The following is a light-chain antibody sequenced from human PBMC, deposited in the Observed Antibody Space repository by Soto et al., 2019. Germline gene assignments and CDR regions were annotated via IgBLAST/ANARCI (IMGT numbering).Light chain of an antibody. CDR3: QCYDSSLTVL. CDR2: YNT. CDR1: GSTFGAGSD. Sequence: QSVLTQPPSVSGAPGQRVTISCTVSGSTFGAGSDVHWYQQVPGTAPKLLISYNTNRPSGVPDRFSGSKSGTSASLAISGLQPEDEADYYCQCYDSSLTVLFDGGTKVTVL. V-gene: IGLV1-40*01. J-gene: IGLJ2*01.